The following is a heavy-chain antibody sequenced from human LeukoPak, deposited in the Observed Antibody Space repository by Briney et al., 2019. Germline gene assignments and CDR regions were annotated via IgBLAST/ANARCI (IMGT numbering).Heavy chain of an antibody. CDR3: ARTLAARSPYFDY. V-gene: IGHV4-34*01. CDR2: INHSGST. J-gene: IGHJ4*02. CDR1: GGSFSGYY. D-gene: IGHD6-6*01. Sequence: SETLSLTCAVYGGSFSGYYWSWIRQPPGKGLEWIGEINHSGSTNYNPSLKSRVTISVDTSKNQFSLKLSSVTAADTAVYYCARTLAARSPYFDYWGQGTLVTVSS.